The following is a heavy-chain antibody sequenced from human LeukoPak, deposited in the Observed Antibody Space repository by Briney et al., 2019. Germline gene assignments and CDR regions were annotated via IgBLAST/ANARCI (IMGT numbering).Heavy chain of an antibody. J-gene: IGHJ4*02. Sequence: ASVKVSCKASGYTFTGYYMHWVRQAPGQGLEWMGRINPNSGGTNYAQKFQGRVTITADESTSTAYMELSSLRSEDTAVYYCARAVYQALGYCSGGSCYPSPGYWGQGTLVTVSS. D-gene: IGHD2-15*01. V-gene: IGHV1-2*06. CDR1: GYTFTGYY. CDR2: INPNSGGT. CDR3: ARAVYQALGYCSGGSCYPSPGY.